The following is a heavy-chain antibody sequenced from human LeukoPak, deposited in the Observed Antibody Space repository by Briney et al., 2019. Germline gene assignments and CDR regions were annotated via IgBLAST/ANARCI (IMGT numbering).Heavy chain of an antibody. J-gene: IGHJ5*02. Sequence: ASVKVSCKASGYTFTSYGISWVRQAPGQGLEWMGWISAYNGNTNYAQKLQGRVTMTTDTSTSTAYMELRSLRSDDTAVYYCAREYLDSGYDPYNWFDPWGQGTLVTVSS. D-gene: IGHD5-12*01. CDR3: AREYLDSGYDPYNWFDP. CDR2: ISAYNGNT. V-gene: IGHV1-18*01. CDR1: GYTFTSYG.